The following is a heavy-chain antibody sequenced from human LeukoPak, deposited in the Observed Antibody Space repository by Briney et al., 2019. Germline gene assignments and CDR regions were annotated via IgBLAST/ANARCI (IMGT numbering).Heavy chain of an antibody. CDR1: GGSFSGYY. CDR3: ARDYSYGFLRPVRNWFDP. D-gene: IGHD5-18*01. CDR2: INHSGST. Sequence: PSETLSLTCAVYGGSFSGYYWSWIRQPPGKGLEWIGEINHSGSTNYNPSLKSRVTISVDTSKNQFSLKLSSVTAADTAVYYCARDYSYGFLRPVRNWFDPWGQGTLVTVSS. V-gene: IGHV4-34*01. J-gene: IGHJ5*02.